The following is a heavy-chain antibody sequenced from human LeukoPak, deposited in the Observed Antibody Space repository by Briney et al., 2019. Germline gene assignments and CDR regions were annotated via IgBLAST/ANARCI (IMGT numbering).Heavy chain of an antibody. D-gene: IGHD5-18*01. Sequence: SETLSLTCTVSGGSISSYYWSWIRQPPGKGLEWIGYIYYSGSTNYNPSLKSRVTISVDTSKNQFSLKLSSVTAADTAVYYCARGVLVDTAMVMYWYFDLWGSGTLVTVSS. CDR1: GGSISSYY. CDR3: ARGVLVDTAMVMYWYFDL. CDR2: IYYSGST. V-gene: IGHV4-59*01. J-gene: IGHJ2*01.